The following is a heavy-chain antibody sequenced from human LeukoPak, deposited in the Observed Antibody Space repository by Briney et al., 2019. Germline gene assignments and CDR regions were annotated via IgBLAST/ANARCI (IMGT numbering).Heavy chain of an antibody. Sequence: GASVKVSCKASGYTFTYYSLHWVRQAPGQGLEWMGWINPNSGDTNYAQNFQGRVTMTRDTSISTAYMELSRLRSDDTAVYYCARSSADYGGNSDYYYYMDVWDKGTTVTVSS. CDR2: INPNSGDT. D-gene: IGHD4-23*01. J-gene: IGHJ6*03. V-gene: IGHV1-2*02. CDR1: GYTFTYYS. CDR3: ARSSADYGGNSDYYYYMDV.